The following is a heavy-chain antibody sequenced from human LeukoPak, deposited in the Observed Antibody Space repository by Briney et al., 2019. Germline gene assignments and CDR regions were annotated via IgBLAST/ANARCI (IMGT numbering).Heavy chain of an antibody. Sequence: SETLSLTCTLSGGSFSSYYWSWIRQPPGKGLEWIGYIYYTGSTSYNPSLKSRVTMSLDASKNQFSLELNSVTPADTAVYYCARGGNYWPQWWFDPWGRGTLVSVSS. CDR2: IYYTGST. J-gene: IGHJ5*02. CDR3: ARGGNYWPQWWFDP. V-gene: IGHV4-59*01. D-gene: IGHD1-26*01. CDR1: GGSFSSYY.